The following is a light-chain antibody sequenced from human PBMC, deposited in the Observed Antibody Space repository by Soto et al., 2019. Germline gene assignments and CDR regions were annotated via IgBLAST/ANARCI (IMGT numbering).Light chain of an antibody. CDR3: QHRAGWPPALT. CDR2: NAS. V-gene: IGKV3-11*01. CDR1: ESVSNS. Sequence: VMTQSPATLSVSPGERATLSCRASESVSNSLAWYQHKPGQAPRLLIYNASNRATGIPARFSGSGSGTDFTLTISSLEPEDFAVYFCQHRAGWPPALTFGGGTKVDIK. J-gene: IGKJ4*01.